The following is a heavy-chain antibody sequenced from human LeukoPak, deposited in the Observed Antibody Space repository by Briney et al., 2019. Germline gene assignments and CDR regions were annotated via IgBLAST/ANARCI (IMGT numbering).Heavy chain of an antibody. D-gene: IGHD2-15*01. CDR1: GYTFNSYA. J-gene: IGHJ4*02. V-gene: IGHV1-3*03. CDR3: ARVAEGGFDY. CDR2: INVGNGNT. Sequence: ASVKVSCKASGYTFNSYAMHWVRQAPGQRLEWMGWINVGNGNTKYSQEFQGRVTMTRDTSTSTVYMELSSLRSEDTAVYYCARVAEGGFDYWGQGTLVTVSS.